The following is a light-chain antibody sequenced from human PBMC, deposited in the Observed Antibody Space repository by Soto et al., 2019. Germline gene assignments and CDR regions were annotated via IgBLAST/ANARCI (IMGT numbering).Light chain of an antibody. CDR1: QSVSSSY. Sequence: EIVLTQSPGTLSLSPGERATLSCRASQSVSSSYLAWHQQKPGQPTRLLFYGASSRATGIPDRFSGSGSGTYFTLTISRLEHEDFAVYYCQHYGSPPFTFGPGTKVDIK. J-gene: IGKJ3*01. V-gene: IGKV3-20*01. CDR3: QHYGSPPFT. CDR2: GAS.